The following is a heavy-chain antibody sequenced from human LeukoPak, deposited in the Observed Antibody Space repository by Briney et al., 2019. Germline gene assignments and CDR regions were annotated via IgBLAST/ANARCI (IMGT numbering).Heavy chain of an antibody. J-gene: IGHJ4*02. CDR3: SRKQWVEYYLVS. CDR2: IYAAGAP. CDR1: GDSLSNANPY. Sequence: SETPSLTCTVSGDSLSNANPYWSWIRQPAGKGLEWIGRIYAAGAPNYNPSLKSRATTSADMSKDQFSLKLSSITAAYTPVYNCSRKQWVEYYLVSWGQGTLVTVCS. V-gene: IGHV4-61*02. D-gene: IGHD6-19*01.